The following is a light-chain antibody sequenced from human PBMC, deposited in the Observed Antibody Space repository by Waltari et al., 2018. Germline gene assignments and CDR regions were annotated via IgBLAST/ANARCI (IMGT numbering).Light chain of an antibody. CDR1: SSDVGGYDG. J-gene: IGLJ1*01. Sequence: QSALTEPAPVSGAPGQSSTTSCTGTSSDVGGYDGDYWYHQFPGTAPKLMIYDVSKRPSGVSIRFSVSKSGNTASLTISGLQAEDEADYYCCSYAGSNTFPYVFGSGTKVTVL. CDR2: DVS. CDR3: CSYAGSNTFPYV. V-gene: IGLV2-23*02.